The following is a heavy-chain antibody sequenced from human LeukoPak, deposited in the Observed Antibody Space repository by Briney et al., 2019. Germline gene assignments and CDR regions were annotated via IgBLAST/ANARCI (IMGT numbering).Heavy chain of an antibody. J-gene: IGHJ4*02. CDR1: GFTFSSYV. D-gene: IGHD2-21*01. CDR2: ISASDDRT. V-gene: IGHV3-23*01. CDR3: AKVQHADFNMNFDS. Sequence: QPGGSLRLSCAASGFTFSSYVMNWLRQAPGEGLEWVSIISASDDRTFYADSVKGRFTISRDNSKNTVYLQMNSLRAGDTAVYYCAKVQHADFNMNFDSWGQGTLVTVSS.